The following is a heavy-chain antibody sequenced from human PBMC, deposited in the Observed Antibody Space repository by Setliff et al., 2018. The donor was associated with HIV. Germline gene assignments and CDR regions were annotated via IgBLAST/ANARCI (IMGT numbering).Heavy chain of an antibody. Sequence: GGSLRLSCAASGFTFSNTWMHWVRQAPGKGLVWVSRINTDGSSATYADSVKSRFTNARDNDKNTLYLQMNSLRAEDTALYYCAREFGYCSGGSCYSGFYYRGQGTLGTISS. CDR1: GFTFSNTW. J-gene: IGHJ4*02. CDR2: INTDGSSA. D-gene: IGHD2-15*01. CDR3: AREFGYCSGGSCYSGFYY. V-gene: IGHV3-74*03.